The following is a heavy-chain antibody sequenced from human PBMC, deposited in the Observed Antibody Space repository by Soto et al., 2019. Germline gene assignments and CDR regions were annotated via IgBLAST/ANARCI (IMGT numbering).Heavy chain of an antibody. CDR1: GFTFDDYA. D-gene: IGHD3-9*01. V-gene: IGHV3-9*01. CDR2: ISWNSGSI. Sequence: EVQLVESGGGLVQPGRSLRLSCAASGFTFDDYAMHWVRQAPGKGLEWVSGISWNSGSIGYADSVKGRFTISRDNAKNSLYLTMNSLRAEDTALYYCANDYYDILTGYYNTLDYYCMDVWGNGTTVT. CDR3: ANDYYDILTGYYNTLDYYCMDV. J-gene: IGHJ6*03.